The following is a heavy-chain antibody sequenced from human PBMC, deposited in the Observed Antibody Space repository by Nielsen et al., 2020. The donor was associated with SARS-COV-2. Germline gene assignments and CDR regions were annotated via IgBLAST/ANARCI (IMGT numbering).Heavy chain of an antibody. Sequence: ASVKVSCKASGYTFTSYDINWVRQATGQGLEWMGWMNSNSGNTGYAQKFQGRVTMTRNTSISTAYMELSSLRSEDTAVYYCASCLRYCSSTSYAHAYYYYGMDVWGQGTTVTVSS. CDR2: MNSNSGNT. CDR1: GYTFTSYD. D-gene: IGHD2-2*01. J-gene: IGHJ6*02. V-gene: IGHV1-8*01. CDR3: ASCLRYCSSTSYAHAYYYYGMDV.